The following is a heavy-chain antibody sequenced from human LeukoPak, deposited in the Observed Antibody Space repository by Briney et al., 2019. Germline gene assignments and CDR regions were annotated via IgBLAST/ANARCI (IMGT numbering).Heavy chain of an antibody. D-gene: IGHD3-16*02. J-gene: IGHJ4*02. CDR3: ARTDYDYVWGSYHPLGQ. V-gene: IGHV2-26*01. CDR1: GFSLNTARMG. CDR2: IFSNDEK. Sequence: ESGPTLVNPTETLTLTCTVSGFSGFSLNTARMGVSWIRQPPGKALEWLAHIFSNDEKSYRTSLKSRLTISKDPSKSQVVLTMTSMDPVDTATYYCARTDYDYVWGSYHPLGQWGQGTLVTVSS.